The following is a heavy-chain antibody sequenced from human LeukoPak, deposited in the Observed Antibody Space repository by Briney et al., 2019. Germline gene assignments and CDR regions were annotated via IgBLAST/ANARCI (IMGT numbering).Heavy chain of an antibody. CDR1: GFTFSSYG. D-gene: IGHD2-15*01. CDR2: INWNGGST. Sequence: GGSLRLSCAASGFTFSSYGMSWVRQAPGKGLEWVSGINWNGGSTGYADSVKGRFTISRDNAKNSLYLQMNSLRAEDTALYHCARDPPKYCSGGSCYRWFDPWGQGTLVTVSS. CDR3: ARDPPKYCSGGSCYRWFDP. J-gene: IGHJ5*02. V-gene: IGHV3-20*01.